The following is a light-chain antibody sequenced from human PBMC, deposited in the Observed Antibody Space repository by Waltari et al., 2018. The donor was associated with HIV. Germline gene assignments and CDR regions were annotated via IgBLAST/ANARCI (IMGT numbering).Light chain of an antibody. CDR1: QSVSSY. J-gene: IGKJ2*01. V-gene: IGKV3-11*01. CDR3: QQRSNWPPYT. CDR2: DAS. Sequence: IVLTQSPATLSLSPGERATLSCRASQSVSSYLAWYQQKPGQAPRLLIYDASNRATGIPARFSGSGSGTDFTLTISSLEPEDFAVYYCQQRSNWPPYTFGQGTKLEIK.